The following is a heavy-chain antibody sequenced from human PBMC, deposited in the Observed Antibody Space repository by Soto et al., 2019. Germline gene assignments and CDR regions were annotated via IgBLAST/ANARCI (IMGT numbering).Heavy chain of an antibody. Sequence: GGSLRLSCAASGFTFSSYGMHWVRQAPGKGLEWVAVIWYDGSNKYYADSVKGRFTISRDNSKNTLYLQMNSLRAEDTAVYYCARDPXYSSGWLTYYYYYGMDVWGQGTTVTVSS. J-gene: IGHJ6*02. CDR1: GFTFSSYG. CDR3: ARDPXYSSGWLTYYYYYGMDV. D-gene: IGHD6-19*01. CDR2: IWYDGSNK. V-gene: IGHV3-33*01.